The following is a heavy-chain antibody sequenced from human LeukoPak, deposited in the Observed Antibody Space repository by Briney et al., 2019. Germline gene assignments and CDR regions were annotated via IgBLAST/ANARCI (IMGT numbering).Heavy chain of an antibody. CDR1: GYTFTSYG. CDR2: ISAYNGNT. D-gene: IGHD6-13*01. Sequence: ASVKVSCKASGYTFTSYGISWVRRAPGQGLEWMGWISAYNGNTNYAQKFQGRVTMTTDTSTSTAYMELRSLRSDDTAVYYCARDGSRRGIAAAGDVDYWGQGTLVTVSS. V-gene: IGHV1-18*01. J-gene: IGHJ4*02. CDR3: ARDGSRRGIAAAGDVDY.